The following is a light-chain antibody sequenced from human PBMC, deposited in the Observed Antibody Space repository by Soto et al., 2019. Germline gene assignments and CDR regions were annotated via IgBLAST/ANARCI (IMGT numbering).Light chain of an antibody. V-gene: IGKV1-5*01. Sequence: DIQMTQSPSTLSASVGDRVTITCRASQSISNWLAWYPQNPGTAPKLLIDDVSFLESGVPTRFSGSGAGTEFTLTTSSLQADDFATYYCQQYNSYWTFGQGTKVEIK. CDR3: QQYNSYWT. CDR1: QSISNW. J-gene: IGKJ1*01. CDR2: DVS.